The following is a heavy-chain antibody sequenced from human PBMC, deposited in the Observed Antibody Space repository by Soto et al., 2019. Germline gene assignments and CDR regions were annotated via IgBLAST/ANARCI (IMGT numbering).Heavy chain of an antibody. Sequence: VQLVESGGGLVKPGGSLRLSCAASGFIFSDYYMTWIRQAPGKGVESISDISSGGGTSYFADSVRGRFTISRDNANNPLHLQMNNLRAGHTAIYYCARRLARRTTGDWFDPWRQATLVTVSS. D-gene: IGHD3-10*01. J-gene: IGHJ5*02. V-gene: IGHV3-11*01. CDR2: ISSGGGTS. CDR3: ARRLARRTTGDWFDP. CDR1: GFIFSDYY.